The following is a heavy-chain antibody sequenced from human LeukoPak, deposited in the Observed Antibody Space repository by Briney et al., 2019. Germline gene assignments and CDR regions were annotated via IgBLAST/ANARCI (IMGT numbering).Heavy chain of an antibody. V-gene: IGHV4-38-2*02. Sequence: SETLSLTCTVSGYSISSGFYWGWIRQPPGRGLEWIGSIYHSGSTSYNPSLKSRFTISVDTSKNQFSLNLSSLTAADTAIYYCARGSGTYFRTHFDPWGQGTLVTVSS. J-gene: IGHJ5*02. D-gene: IGHD3-10*01. CDR1: GYSISSGFY. CDR2: IYHSGST. CDR3: ARGSGTYFRTHFDP.